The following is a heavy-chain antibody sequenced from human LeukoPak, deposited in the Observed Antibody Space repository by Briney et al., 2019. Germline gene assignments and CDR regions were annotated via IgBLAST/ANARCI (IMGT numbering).Heavy chain of an antibody. V-gene: IGHV3-48*03. CDR1: GFTFSSYE. D-gene: IGHD1-20*01. CDR3: ARESPGVNWNYDYMDV. J-gene: IGHJ6*03. CDR2: ISSSGSTI. Sequence: GGSLRLSCAASGFTFSSYEMNWVRQAPGKGLEWVSYISSSGSTIYYADSVKGRFTISRDNAKNPLYLQMNSLRAEDTAVYYCARESPGVNWNYDYMDVWGKGTTVTVSS.